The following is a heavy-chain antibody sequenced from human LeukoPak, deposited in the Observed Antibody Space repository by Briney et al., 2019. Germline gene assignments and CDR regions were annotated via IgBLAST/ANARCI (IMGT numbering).Heavy chain of an antibody. Sequence: PGGSLRLSCAASGFTFSSYWMSWVRQAPGKGLVWVSRINSDGSSTSYADSVKGRFTISRDNAKNTLYLQMNSLRAEDTAVYYCARDLIDFIAAAGIHYGMDVWGQGTTVTVSS. V-gene: IGHV3-74*01. CDR3: ARDLIDFIAAAGIHYGMDV. J-gene: IGHJ6*02. CDR2: INSDGSST. D-gene: IGHD6-13*01. CDR1: GFTFSSYW.